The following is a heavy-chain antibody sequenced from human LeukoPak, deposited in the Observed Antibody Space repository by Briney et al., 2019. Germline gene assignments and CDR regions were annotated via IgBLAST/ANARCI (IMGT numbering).Heavy chain of an antibody. J-gene: IGHJ6*03. Sequence: GESLRLSCVASGFTFSDAWMSWVRQAPGKGLEWVGGIQSKTDGGTADYAAPVKGRFSISRDDSKNTLYLQVSALITEDTAVYYCTTDLRDYYYYYMDVWGKGTTVTVSS. D-gene: IGHD3-9*01. V-gene: IGHV3-15*01. CDR2: IQSKTDGGTA. CDR1: GFTFSDAW. CDR3: TTDLRDYYYYYMDV.